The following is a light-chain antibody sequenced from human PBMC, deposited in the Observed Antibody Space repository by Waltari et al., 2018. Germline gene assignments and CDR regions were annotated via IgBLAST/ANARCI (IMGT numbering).Light chain of an antibody. CDR2: RND. V-gene: IGLV1-47*01. CDR3: AAWEDSLNSRV. CDR1: NSNIVSNY. J-gene: IGLJ3*02. Sequence: QSVLTQPPSASGAPGQRVTISCSGGNSNIVSNYLFWYQQLPGTAPKLLIYRNDQRPSGVPDRFSGSESGTSASLAITGLRSEDEAEYYCAAWEDSLNSRVFGGGTKLTVL.